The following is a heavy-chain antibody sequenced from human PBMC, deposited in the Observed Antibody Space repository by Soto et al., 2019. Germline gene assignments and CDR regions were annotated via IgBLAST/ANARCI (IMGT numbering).Heavy chain of an antibody. CDR1: GGTFRNHV. CDR3: ARDLEFRDGNISHLDY. CDR2: IIPIIGTP. D-gene: IGHD3-10*01. V-gene: IGHV1-69*13. Sequence: GASVKVSCKASGGTFRNHVFNWVRQVPGQGLEWMGGIIPIIGTPNYAQKFQGRVTITADASTNTVYLEVSSLRSQDTAVYYCARDLEFRDGNISHLDYWGQGTLVTVSS. J-gene: IGHJ4*02.